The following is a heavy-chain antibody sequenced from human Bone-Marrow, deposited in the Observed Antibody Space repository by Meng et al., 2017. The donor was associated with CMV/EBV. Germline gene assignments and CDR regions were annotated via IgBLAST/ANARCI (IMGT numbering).Heavy chain of an antibody. J-gene: IGHJ4*02. CDR1: AYY. D-gene: IGHD3-3*01. Sequence: AYYIHWVRQAPGQGLEWVGWINPNSGGTNYAQRFQGRVTMTSDTSISTVYMELNRLTSDDTAVYFCARSYTSVFGVVIIGQAGKFDHWGRGTLVTVSS. CDR3: ARSYTSVFGVVIIGQAGKFDH. CDR2: INPNSGGT. V-gene: IGHV1-2*02.